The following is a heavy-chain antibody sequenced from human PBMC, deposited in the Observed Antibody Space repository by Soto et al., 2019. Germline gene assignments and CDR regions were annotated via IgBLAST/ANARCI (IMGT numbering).Heavy chain of an antibody. J-gene: IGHJ4*02. CDR2: INGRGNYI. CDR3: ATAGNYRFDN. CDR1: GFTFSTYT. Sequence: GGSLRLSCASSGFTFSTYTMNWVRQAPGKGLEWVSSINGRGNYIYYAESVKGRFTISRDNAKNSLYLQMDRLRVEDTAVYFCATAGNYRFDNWGLGTLVTVSS. D-gene: IGHD1-1*01. V-gene: IGHV3-21*01.